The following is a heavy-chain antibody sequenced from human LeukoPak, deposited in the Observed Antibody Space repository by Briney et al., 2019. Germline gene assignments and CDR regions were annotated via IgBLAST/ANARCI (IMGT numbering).Heavy chain of an antibody. D-gene: IGHD6-13*01. CDR2: IRGGGEDT. Sequence: PGGSLRLSCTASGFSFRSFAMSWVRQAPGQGLEWVSSIRGGGEDTYYADSVKGRFTISRDNSETTLYLQMNSLGADDTAIYYCARTIAQYTNTWLYYYYGLDVWGQGTTVTVSS. V-gene: IGHV3-23*01. CDR3: ARTIAQYTNTWLYYYYGLDV. J-gene: IGHJ6*02. CDR1: GFSFRSFA.